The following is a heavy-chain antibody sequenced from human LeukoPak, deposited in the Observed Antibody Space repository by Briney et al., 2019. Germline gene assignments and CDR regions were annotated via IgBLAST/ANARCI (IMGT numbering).Heavy chain of an antibody. CDR1: GYTFTGYY. V-gene: IGHV1-2*02. CDR3: ARDRGYQLLLRGPEFDP. J-gene: IGHJ5*02. D-gene: IGHD2-2*01. Sequence: ASVKVSCKASGYTFTGYYMHWVRQAPGQGLEWKGWINPNSGGTNYAQKFQGRVTMTRDTSISTAYMELSRLRSDDTAVYYCARDRGYQLLLRGPEFDPWGQGTLVTVSS. CDR2: INPNSGGT.